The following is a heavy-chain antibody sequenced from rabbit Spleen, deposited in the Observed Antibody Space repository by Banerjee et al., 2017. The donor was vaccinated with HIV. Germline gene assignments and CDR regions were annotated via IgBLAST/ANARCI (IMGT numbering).Heavy chain of an antibody. D-gene: IGHD2-1*01. CDR3: ARDSAGDADYGPYYLNL. CDR1: GLDFSSRYW. V-gene: IGHV1S45*01. J-gene: IGHJ4*01. Sequence: QQQLEESGGDLVKPGASLTLTCKASGLDFSSRYWICWVRQAPGKGLEWIACIDVAKSGNTYYANWAKGRFTVSKASSTTVTLQMTSLTAADTATYFCARDSAGDADYGPYYLNLWGPGTLVTVS. CDR2: IDVAKSGNT.